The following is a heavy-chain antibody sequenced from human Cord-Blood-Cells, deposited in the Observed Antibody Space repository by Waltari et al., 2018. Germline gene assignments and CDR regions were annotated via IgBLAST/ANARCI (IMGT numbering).Heavy chain of an antibody. Sequence: QVQLVQSGAEVKKPGASVKVSCTVSGYTLTALSMHWVRQAPGKGLEWMGGLDPEDGKTIYAQKFQGRFTMTEETSTDTAYMELSSLRSEDTAVYYCASSGKQIGSGYYFDYWGQGTLVTVSS. J-gene: IGHJ4*02. D-gene: IGHD3-3*01. CDR3: ASSGKQIGSGYYFDY. CDR1: GYTLTALS. CDR2: LDPEDGKT. V-gene: IGHV1-24*01.